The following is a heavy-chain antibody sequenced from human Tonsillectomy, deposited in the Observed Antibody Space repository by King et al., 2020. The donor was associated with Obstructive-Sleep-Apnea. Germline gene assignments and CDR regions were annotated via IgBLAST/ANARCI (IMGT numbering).Heavy chain of an antibody. Sequence: QLVKSGGGVVQPGRSLRLSCAASGFTFSDYTLQWVRQAPGKGLEWVALISYDGSNYLYADPVKGRFTIFRDTSTNMLFLHMNRLRLEDTAVYDCARVRRRGVVLADAFDIWGQGTMVTVSS. D-gene: IGHD3-3*01. CDR1: GFTFSDYT. CDR3: ARVRRRGVVLADAFDI. J-gene: IGHJ3*02. V-gene: IGHV3-30*04. CDR2: ISYDGSNY.